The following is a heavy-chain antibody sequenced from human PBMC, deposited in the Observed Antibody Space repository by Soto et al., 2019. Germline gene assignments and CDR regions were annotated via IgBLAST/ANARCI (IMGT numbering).Heavy chain of an antibody. CDR3: ARDRSLNFAVPPYGMDV. CDR2: IDESGGTT. Sequence: RLSFEVSGFMFSDHAMNWIRQAPGKGPEWISRIDESGGTTSYADSVKGRFTISRDNTRDSLYLHMSNLRAEDTAIYYCARDRSLNFAVPPYGMDVWGPGTTVTVSS. D-gene: IGHD3-3*01. CDR1: GFMFSDHA. J-gene: IGHJ6*02. V-gene: IGHV3-11*04.